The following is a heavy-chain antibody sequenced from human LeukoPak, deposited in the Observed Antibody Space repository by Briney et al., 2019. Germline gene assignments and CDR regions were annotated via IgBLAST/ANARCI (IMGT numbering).Heavy chain of an antibody. CDR2: IYYSGST. J-gene: IGHJ5*02. CDR1: GGSISSGGYY. V-gene: IGHV4-31*03. D-gene: IGHD3-10*01. Sequence: SETLSLTCTVSGGSISSGGYYWSWIRQHPGKGLEWIGYIYYSGSTYYNPSLKSRVTISVNTSKNQFSLELSSVTAADTAVYYCARAGYYGSGRINWFDPWGQGTLVTVSS. CDR3: ARAGYYGSGRINWFDP.